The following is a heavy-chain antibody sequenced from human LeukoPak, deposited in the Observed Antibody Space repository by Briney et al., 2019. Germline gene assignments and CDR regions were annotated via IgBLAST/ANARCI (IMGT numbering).Heavy chain of an antibody. Sequence: PSETLSLTCTVSGGSISSSSYSWGWIRQPPGKGLEWIGSIYYSGSTYYNPSLKSRVTISVDTSKNQFSLKLSSVTAADTAVYYCARPSFYGGTDYWGQGTLVTVSS. CDR2: IYYSGST. CDR3: ARPSFYGGTDY. CDR1: GGSISSSSYS. J-gene: IGHJ4*02. D-gene: IGHD4-17*01. V-gene: IGHV4-39*01.